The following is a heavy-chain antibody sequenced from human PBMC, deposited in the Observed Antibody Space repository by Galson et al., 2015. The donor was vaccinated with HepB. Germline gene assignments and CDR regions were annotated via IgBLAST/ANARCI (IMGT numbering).Heavy chain of an antibody. D-gene: IGHD6-19*01. CDR2: ITDSGTT. V-gene: IGHV3-23*01. J-gene: IGHJ4*02. CDR3: LADTGLVEFDY. CDR1: GFTFSNFA. Sequence: SLRLSCAASGFTFSNFAMSWVRQAPGKGLEWVSAITDSGTTYYADSVKGRFTISRDNSKNTLFLQMNSLRADDTAVYFWLADTGLVEFDYWGQGTLVTVSS.